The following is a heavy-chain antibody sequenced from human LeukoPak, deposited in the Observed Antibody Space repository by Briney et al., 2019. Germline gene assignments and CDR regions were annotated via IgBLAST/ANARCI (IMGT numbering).Heavy chain of an antibody. CDR3: ARAYYYDSSGYFDY. CDR1: GGSFSGYY. V-gene: IGHV4-34*01. CDR2: INHSGST. J-gene: IGHJ4*02. D-gene: IGHD3-22*01. Sequence: SETLSLTCAVYGGSFSGYYWSWIRQPPGKGLEWIGEINHSGSTNYNPSLKSRVTISVDTSKNQFSLKLSSVTAADTAVYYCARAYYYDSSGYFDYWGQGTLVTVSS.